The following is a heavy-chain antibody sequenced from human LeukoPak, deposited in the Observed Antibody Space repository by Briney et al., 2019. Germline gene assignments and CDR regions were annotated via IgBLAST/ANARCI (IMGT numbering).Heavy chain of an antibody. CDR1: GYTLTELS. V-gene: IGHV1-24*01. D-gene: IGHD6-13*01. CDR2: FDPEDGET. J-gene: IGHJ6*03. CDR3: ARGRAAAGHRIPFYYYYMDV. Sequence: GASVKVSCKVSGYTLTELSMHWVRQAPGKGLEWMGGFDPEDGETIYAQKFQGRVTITRDTSASTAYMELRSLRSDDTAVYYCARGRAAAGHRIPFYYYYMDVWGKGTTVTVSS.